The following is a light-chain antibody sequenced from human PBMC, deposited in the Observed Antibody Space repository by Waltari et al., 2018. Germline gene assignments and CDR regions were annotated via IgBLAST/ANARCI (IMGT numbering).Light chain of an antibody. CDR2: GAS. V-gene: IGKV3-20*01. CDR3: QQYGSSLPLT. CDR1: QSVSSSY. Sequence: IVLTQSPGTLSLSPGERATLSCRASQSVSSSYLAWYQQKPGQAPRLLIYGASSRATGIPDRFSGSGSGTDFTLTISRLEPEDFAVYYCQQYGSSLPLTFGPGTKVDIK. J-gene: IGKJ3*01.